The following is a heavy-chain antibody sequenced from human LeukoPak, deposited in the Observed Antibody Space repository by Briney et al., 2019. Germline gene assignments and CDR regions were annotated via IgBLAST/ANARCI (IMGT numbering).Heavy chain of an antibody. CDR1: GFTFSSYA. J-gene: IGHJ4*02. CDR3: ARDGVYSSSWLYYFDY. V-gene: IGHV3-30*04. Sequence: GGSLRRSCAASGFTFSSYAMHWVRQAPGKGLEWVAVISYDGSNKYYADSVKGRFTISRDNSKNTLYLQMNSLRAEDTAVYYCARDGVYSSSWLYYFDYWGQGTLVTVSS. D-gene: IGHD6-13*01. CDR2: ISYDGSNK.